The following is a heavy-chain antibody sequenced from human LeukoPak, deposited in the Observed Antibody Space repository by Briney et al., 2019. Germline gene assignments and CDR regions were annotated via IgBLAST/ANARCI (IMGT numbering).Heavy chain of an antibody. Sequence: SVNVSCMSSGGTFSSYAISWVRQAPGQGLDWMGVMIPIFGTADYAQKFQGRVTITADESTSTAYMELSSLRSEDTAVYYCARDGGSSGWCVCLDYWGQGTLVTVSS. CDR3: ARDGGSSGWCVCLDY. CDR2: MIPIFGTA. V-gene: IGHV1-69*01. J-gene: IGHJ4*02. D-gene: IGHD6-19*01. CDR1: GGTFSSYA.